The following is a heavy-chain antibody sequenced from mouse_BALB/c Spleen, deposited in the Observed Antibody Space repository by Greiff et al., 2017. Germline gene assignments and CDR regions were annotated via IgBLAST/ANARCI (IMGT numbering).Heavy chain of an antibody. Sequence: VQLQQSGAELMKPGASVKISCKATGYTFSSYWIEWVKQRPGHGLEWIGEILPGSGSTNYNEKFKGKATFTADTSSNTAYMQLSSLTSEDSAVYYCARGGVYGGFAYWGQGTLVTVSA. V-gene: IGHV1-9*01. CDR1: GYTFSSYW. J-gene: IGHJ3*01. CDR2: ILPGSGST. CDR3: ARGGVYGGFAY. D-gene: IGHD1-1*02.